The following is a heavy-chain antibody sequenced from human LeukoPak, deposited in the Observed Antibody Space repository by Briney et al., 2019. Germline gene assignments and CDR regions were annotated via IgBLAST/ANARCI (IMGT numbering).Heavy chain of an antibody. V-gene: IGHV3-30-3*01. J-gene: IGHJ5*02. CDR2: ISYDGSNK. D-gene: IGHD3-22*01. CDR1: GFVFSSYA. CDR3: AREYYYDSSGTFDP. Sequence: GRSLRLSCAASGFVFSSYAMHWVRQVPGKGLEWVAVISYDGSNKYYADSVKGRFTVSRDNSKNTLYLQMNSLRAEDTAVYYCAREYYYDSSGTFDPWGQGTLVTVSS.